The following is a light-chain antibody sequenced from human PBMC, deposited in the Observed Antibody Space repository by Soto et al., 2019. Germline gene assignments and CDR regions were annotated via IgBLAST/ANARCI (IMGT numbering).Light chain of an antibody. CDR3: SSYTSTSTVV. CDR2: EVS. J-gene: IGLJ2*01. Sequence: QSVLTQPAFVSGSPGQSITISCTGTSSDVGGYNYVSWYQHPPGKAPKLMISEVSNRPSGVSNRFSGSKSGNTASLTISGLQAEDEADYYCSSYTSTSTVVFGGGTKVTVL. CDR1: SSDVGGYNY. V-gene: IGLV2-14*01.